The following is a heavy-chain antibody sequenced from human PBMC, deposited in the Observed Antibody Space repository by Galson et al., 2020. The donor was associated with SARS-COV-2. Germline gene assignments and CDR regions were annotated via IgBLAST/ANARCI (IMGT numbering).Heavy chain of an antibody. V-gene: IGHV5-10-1*01. D-gene: IGHD2-2*01. CDR3: ARHPLYCSSTSCYDHYMDV. CDR1: GYSFTSYW. CDR2: IDPSDSYT. J-gene: IGHJ6*03. Sequence: KIGESLKLSCKGSGYSFTSYWISWVRQMPGKGLEWMGRIDPSDSYTNYSPSFQCHVTISADKSISTAYLQWSSLKASDTAMYYCARHPLYCSSTSCYDHYMDVWGKGTTVTVSS.